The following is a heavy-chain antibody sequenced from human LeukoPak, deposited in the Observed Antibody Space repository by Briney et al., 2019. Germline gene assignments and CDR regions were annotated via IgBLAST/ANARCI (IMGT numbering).Heavy chain of an antibody. D-gene: IGHD2-21*02. Sequence: GESLKISCKGSGYSFTSYWIGWVRQMPGKGLEWMGIIYPGDSDTRYSPSFQGQVAISADKSISTAYLRWSSLKASDTAMYYCARIEGCGGDCYPRGDNWFDPWGQGTLVTVSS. J-gene: IGHJ5*02. CDR2: IYPGDSDT. CDR1: GYSFTSYW. CDR3: ARIEGCGGDCYPRGDNWFDP. V-gene: IGHV5-51*01.